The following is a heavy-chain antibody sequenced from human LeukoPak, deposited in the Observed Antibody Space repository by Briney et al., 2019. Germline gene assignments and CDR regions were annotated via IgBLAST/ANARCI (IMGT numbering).Heavy chain of an antibody. CDR3: LVQLERNDAFDI. Sequence: SETLSLTCTVSGGSISSSSYYWGWIRQPPGKGLEWIGSIYYSGSTYYNPSLKSRVTISVDTSKNQFSLKLSSVTAADTAVYYCLVQLERNDAFDIWGQGTMVTVSS. J-gene: IGHJ3*02. CDR1: GGSISSSSYY. V-gene: IGHV4-39*07. CDR2: IYYSGST. D-gene: IGHD1-1*01.